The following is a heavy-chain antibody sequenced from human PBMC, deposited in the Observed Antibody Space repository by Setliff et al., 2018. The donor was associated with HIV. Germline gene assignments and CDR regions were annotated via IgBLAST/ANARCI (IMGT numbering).Heavy chain of an antibody. V-gene: IGHV4-39*01. CDR2: IYYSGST. CDR1: GGSISSSSYY. J-gene: IGHJ5*02. Sequence: SETLSLTCTVSGGSISSSSYYWGWIRQPPGKGLEWIGNIYYSGSTYYNPSLKSRVTISVDTSKDQFSLKLSSVTAADTAVYYCAGSIVVVTAAPLTWGQGTLVTVSS. CDR3: AGSIVVVTAAPLT. D-gene: IGHD2-21*02.